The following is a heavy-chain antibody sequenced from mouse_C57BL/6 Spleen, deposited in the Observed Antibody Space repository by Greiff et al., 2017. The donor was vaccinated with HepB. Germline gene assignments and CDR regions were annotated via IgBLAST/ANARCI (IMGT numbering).Heavy chain of an antibody. D-gene: IGHD1-1*01. CDR1: GFSLTSYG. J-gene: IGHJ4*01. Sequence: QVQLKESGPGLVQPSQSLSITCTVSGFSLTSYGVHWVRQSPGKGLEWLGVIWSGGSTDYNAAFISRLSISKDNSKSQVFFKMNSLQADDTAIYYCARNSNYGSILYAMDYWGQGTSVTVSS. CDR2: IWSGGST. V-gene: IGHV2-2*01. CDR3: ARNSNYGSILYAMDY.